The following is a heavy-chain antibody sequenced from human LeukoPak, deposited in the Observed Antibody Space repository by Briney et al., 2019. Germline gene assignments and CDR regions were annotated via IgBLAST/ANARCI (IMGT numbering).Heavy chain of an antibody. V-gene: IGHV3-21*01. CDR2: ISSSSSYI. CDR1: GFTFSSYS. D-gene: IGHD3-10*01. CDR3: ARDAYGRFGELFY. J-gene: IGHJ4*02. Sequence: GSLRLSCAASGFTFSSYSMNWVRQAPGKGLEWVSSISSSSSYIYYADSVKGRFTISRDNAKNSLYLQMNSLRAEDTAVYYCARDAYGRFGELFYGGQGTLVTVSS.